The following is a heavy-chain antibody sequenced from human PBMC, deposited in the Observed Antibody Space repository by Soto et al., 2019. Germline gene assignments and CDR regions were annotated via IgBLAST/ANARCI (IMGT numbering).Heavy chain of an antibody. CDR1: GGSISTYY. D-gene: IGHD4-17*01. J-gene: IGHJ4*02. V-gene: IGHV4-59*08. CDR3: ARRLRDDYGGSPSDY. Sequence: SETLSLTCTVSGGSISTYYWSWIRQPPGKGLEWIGYIYYSGSTNYNPSLKSRVTISVDTSKNQFSLKLSSVTAADTAVYYCARRLRDDYGGSPSDYWGQGTLVTVSS. CDR2: IYYSGST.